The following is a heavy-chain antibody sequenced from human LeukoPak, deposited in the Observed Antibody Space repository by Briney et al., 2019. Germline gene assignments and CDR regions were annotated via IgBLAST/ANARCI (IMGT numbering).Heavy chain of an antibody. CDR1: GFTFSSSW. V-gene: IGHV3-7*01. J-gene: IGHJ1*01. Sequence: PGGSLRLSCAASGFTFSSSWMSWVRQAPGKGLEWVANIKQDGSEKYYVDSVKGRFTISRDNAKNSLYLQMNSLRAEDTAVYYCARDQDYDSSGWLRQEPEYFQHWGQGTLVTVSS. CDR2: IKQDGSEK. D-gene: IGHD3-22*01. CDR3: ARDQDYDSSGWLRQEPEYFQH.